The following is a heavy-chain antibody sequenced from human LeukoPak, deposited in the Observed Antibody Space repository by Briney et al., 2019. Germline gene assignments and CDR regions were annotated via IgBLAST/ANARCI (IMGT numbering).Heavy chain of an antibody. CDR3: ARDLTPAYGLVYYFDY. V-gene: IGHV1-69*05. Sequence: ASVKVSCKASGGTFSSYAISWVRQAPGQGREWMGRIIPIFGTANYAQKFQGRVTITTDESTSTAYMELSSLRPEDTAVYYCARDLTPAYGLVYYFDYWGQGTLVTVSS. CDR2: IIPIFGTA. J-gene: IGHJ4*02. D-gene: IGHD3-10*01. CDR1: GGTFSSYA.